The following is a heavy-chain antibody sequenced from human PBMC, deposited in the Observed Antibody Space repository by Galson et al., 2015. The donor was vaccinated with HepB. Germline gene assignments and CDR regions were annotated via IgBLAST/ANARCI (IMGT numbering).Heavy chain of an antibody. D-gene: IGHD2-2*01. CDR3: TRGDHSGYWTTTPCYQ. CDR2: IYAGGFT. CDR1: GFNVGSSY. V-gene: IGHV3-53*01. Sequence: SLRLSCAASGFNVGSSYMSWVRQAPGKGLEWVSVIYAGGFTYYADSVQGRFTISRDNSKNTLYLQMNTLRAEDTAVYYCTRGDHSGYWTTTPCYQWGQGTLVAVSS. J-gene: IGHJ1*01.